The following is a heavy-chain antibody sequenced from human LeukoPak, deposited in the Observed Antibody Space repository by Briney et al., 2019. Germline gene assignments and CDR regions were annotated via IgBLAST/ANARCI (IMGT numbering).Heavy chain of an antibody. Sequence: GGSLRLSCAASGFTFSSYGMHCVREAPGKGLGWGAVISYDGSNKYYADSVKGRFTISRDNSKNTLYLHMNSLRVEDTAVYYCAKFEIPNTHGDYGEVSDYWGQGTLVTVSS. CDR2: ISYDGSNK. J-gene: IGHJ4*02. V-gene: IGHV3-30*18. CDR3: AKFEIPNTHGDYGEVSDY. D-gene: IGHD4-17*01. CDR1: GFTFSSYG.